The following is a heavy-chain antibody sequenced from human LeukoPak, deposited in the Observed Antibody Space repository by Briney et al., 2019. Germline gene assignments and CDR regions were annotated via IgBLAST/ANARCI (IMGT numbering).Heavy chain of an antibody. CDR3: ARDLGTESYYPFEF. V-gene: IGHV4-59*01. CDR2: IYYTGST. D-gene: IGHD1-26*01. Sequence: SETLSLTCSVSGGSISTYYWSWIRQPPEKGLEWIGYIYYTGSTNYNPSLKSRITMSVDMSKNQFSLKLSSVTAADTAVYYCARDLGTESYYPFEFWGQGTLVTVSS. CDR1: GGSISTYY. J-gene: IGHJ4*02.